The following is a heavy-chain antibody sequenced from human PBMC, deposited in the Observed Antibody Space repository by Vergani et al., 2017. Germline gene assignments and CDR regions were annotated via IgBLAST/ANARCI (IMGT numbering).Heavy chain of an antibody. J-gene: IGHJ6*02. D-gene: IGHD5-18*01. CDR1: GYSISSGYY. V-gene: IGHV4-38-2*01. CDR3: ARLRGYSYGYYYYGMDV. CDR2: IYHSGST. Sequence: QVQLQESGPGLVKPSETLSLTCAVSGYSISSGYYWGWIRQPPGKGLEWIGSIYHSGSTYYNPSLKSRVTISVDTSKNQFSLKLSSVTAADTAVYYCARLRGYSYGYYYYGMDVWGQGTTVTVSS.